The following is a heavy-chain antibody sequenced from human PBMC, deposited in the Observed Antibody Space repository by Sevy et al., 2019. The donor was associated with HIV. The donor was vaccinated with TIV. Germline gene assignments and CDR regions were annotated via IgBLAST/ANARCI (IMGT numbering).Heavy chain of an antibody. J-gene: IGHJ4*02. CDR2: ISSSSGTI. V-gene: IGHV3-48*01. Sequence: GGPLRLSCVTSGFSFSSYSMNWVRQAPGKGLEWVSYISSSSGTIRYADSVKGRLTISRDNAKNSLFLQMNSLRAEDTAVYYCARDDHWAFDYWGQGALVTVSS. CDR1: GFSFSSYS. CDR3: ARDDHWAFDY. D-gene: IGHD7-27*01.